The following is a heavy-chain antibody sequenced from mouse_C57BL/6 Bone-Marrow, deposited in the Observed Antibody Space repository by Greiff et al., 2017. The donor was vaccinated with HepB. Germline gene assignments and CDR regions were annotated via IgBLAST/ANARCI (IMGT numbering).Heavy chain of an antibody. CDR2: ISYDGSN. CDR1: GYSITSGYY. J-gene: IGHJ2*01. D-gene: IGHD4-1*01. CDR3: ARVGSNWYYFDY. Sequence: DVQLQESGPGLVKPSQSLSLTCSVTGYSITSGYYWNWIRQFPGNKLEWMGYISYDGSNNYNPSLKNRISITRDTSKNQFFLKLNSVTTEDTATYYCARVGSNWYYFDYWGQGTTLTVSS. V-gene: IGHV3-6*01.